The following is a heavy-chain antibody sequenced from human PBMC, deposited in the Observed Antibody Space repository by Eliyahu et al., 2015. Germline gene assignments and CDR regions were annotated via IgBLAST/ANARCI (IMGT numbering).Heavy chain of an antibody. CDR2: INSDGSST. D-gene: IGHD5-12*01. Sequence: EVQLVESGGGLVQPGGSLRLSCXASGFTFSSXWMHWVRQAPGKGLVXVSXINSDGSSTSYADSVKGRFTISRDNAKNTLYLQMNSLRAEDTAVYYCAREGWSEYSGYDWDAFDIWGQGTMVTVSS. V-gene: IGHV3-74*01. J-gene: IGHJ3*02. CDR1: GFTFSSXW. CDR3: AREGWSEYSGYDWDAFDI.